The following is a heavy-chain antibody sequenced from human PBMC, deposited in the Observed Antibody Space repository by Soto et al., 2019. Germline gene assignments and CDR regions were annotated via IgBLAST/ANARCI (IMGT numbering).Heavy chain of an antibody. J-gene: IGHJ4*02. CDR3: ARDRKSSSWYRECGY. D-gene: IGHD6-13*01. V-gene: IGHV6-1*01. CDR2: TYYRSKWYY. Sequence: PSQTLSLTCVISGDSVTGNTAGWNWIRQSPSRGLEWLGRTYYRSKWYYDYAGSVKGRMTINPDTSRNQFSLQLNSVSPEDTAVYYCARDRKSSSWYRECGYWGQGTLVTVSS. CDR1: GDSVTGNTAG.